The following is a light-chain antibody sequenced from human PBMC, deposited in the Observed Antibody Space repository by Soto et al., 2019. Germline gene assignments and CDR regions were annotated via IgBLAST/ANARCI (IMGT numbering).Light chain of an antibody. CDR1: QSISSR. J-gene: IGKJ4*01. V-gene: IGKV1-12*01. CDR2: AAS. Sequence: IPQSPASLYVSVGERVTLTWRASQSISSRLAWYQQRQGKTPKILIYAASSMQSGVPSRFSGRGSRTEFALTISSLQSEDFQTYYCQQCYSTPLTFGGGTKVDIK. CDR3: QQCYSTPLT.